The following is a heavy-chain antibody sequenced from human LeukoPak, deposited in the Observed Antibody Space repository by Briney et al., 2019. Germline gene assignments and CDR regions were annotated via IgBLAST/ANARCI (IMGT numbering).Heavy chain of an antibody. Sequence: ASVKVSCKASGGTFSRYYAISWVRQAPGQGLEWVGGIIPSFSTANYAQKFQGRFTITTDESTGTAYLGWSGMRSEDTAVYWCSITAYWGQGTLVTVSS. CDR3: SITAY. V-gene: IGHV1-69*05. CDR1: GGTFSRYYA. D-gene: IGHD2-21*02. J-gene: IGHJ4*02. CDR2: IIPSFSTA.